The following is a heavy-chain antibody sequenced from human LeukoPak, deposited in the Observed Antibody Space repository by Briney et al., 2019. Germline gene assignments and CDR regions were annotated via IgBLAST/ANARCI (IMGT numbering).Heavy chain of an antibody. CDR2: IYYSGST. CDR1: GGSISSSSYY. CDR3: ARRFLTIDNWFDP. V-gene: IGHV4-39*01. J-gene: IGHJ5*02. Sequence: SETLSLTCSVSGGSISSSSYYWGWIRQPPGKGLDWIGSIYYSGSTYYNPSLKSRVTISVDTSKNQFSLKPSSVTAADTALYYCARRFLTIDNWFDPWGQGTLVTVSS. D-gene: IGHD3-3*01.